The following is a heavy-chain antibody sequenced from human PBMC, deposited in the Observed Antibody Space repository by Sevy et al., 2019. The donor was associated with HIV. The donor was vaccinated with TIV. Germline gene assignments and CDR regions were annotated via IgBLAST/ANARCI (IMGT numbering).Heavy chain of an antibody. D-gene: IGHD6-13*01. J-gene: IGHJ4*02. CDR1: GFTFSDHY. V-gene: IGHV3-72*01. Sequence: GGSLRLSCVASGFTFSDHYMEWVRQAPGKGLEWVGRTRNKADGYTTEYAASVKGRFTISRDDSKNSLYVQMNSLKTEDTAVYYCAPHAGIVAAGRVFDYWGQGTLVTVSS. CDR2: TRNKADGYTT. CDR3: APHAGIVAAGRVFDY.